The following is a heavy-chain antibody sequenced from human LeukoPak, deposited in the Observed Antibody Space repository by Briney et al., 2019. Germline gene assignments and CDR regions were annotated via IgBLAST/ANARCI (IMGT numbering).Heavy chain of an antibody. D-gene: IGHD3-3*01. V-gene: IGHV4-30-4*08. CDR3: ARAGFWSGYVDY. CDR2: IYYSGST. CDR1: GGSISSGDYY. J-gene: IGHJ4*02. Sequence: SGPGLVKPSQTLSLTCTVSGGSISSGDYYWSWIRQPPGKGLEWIGYIYYSGSTYYNPSLKSRVTISVDTSKNQFSLKLSSVTAADTAVYYCARAGFWSGYVDYWGQGTLVTVSS.